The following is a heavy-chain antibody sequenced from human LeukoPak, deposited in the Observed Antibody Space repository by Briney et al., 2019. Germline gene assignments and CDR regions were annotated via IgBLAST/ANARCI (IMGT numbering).Heavy chain of an antibody. J-gene: IGHJ4*02. V-gene: IGHV1-24*01. CDR3: ATGRFWSGHFDY. CDR1: GYTLTELS. CDR2: FDPEDGET. D-gene: IGHD3-3*01. Sequence: ASVKVSCKVSGYTLTELSMHWVRQAPGKGLGWMGGFDPEDGETIYAQKFQGRVTMTEDTSTDTAYMELSSLRSEDTAVYYCATGRFWSGHFDYWGQGTLVTVSS.